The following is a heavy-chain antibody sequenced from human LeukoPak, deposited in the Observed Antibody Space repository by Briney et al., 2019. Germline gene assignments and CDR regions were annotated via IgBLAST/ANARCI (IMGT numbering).Heavy chain of an antibody. CDR1: GFTFSSYW. V-gene: IGHV3-74*01. CDR2: ISPDGSQT. J-gene: IGHJ4*02. CDR3: VRSLRSADF. Sequence: PGGSLRLSCAASGFTFSSYWMSWVRQAPGKGLMWVSQISPDGSQTFYADSVKGRFTISRDNAKNTLFLQMDSLRAEDTALYYCVRSLRSADFWGQGTLVTVSS.